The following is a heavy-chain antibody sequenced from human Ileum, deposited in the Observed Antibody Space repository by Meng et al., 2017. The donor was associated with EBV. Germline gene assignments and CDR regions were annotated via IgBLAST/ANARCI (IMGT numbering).Heavy chain of an antibody. CDR3: ARNVPGTSAYYD. V-gene: IGHV4-28*01. CDR2: IYYSGST. CDR1: GYSISSTNW. J-gene: IGHJ4*02. Sequence: VRLQESGPGLVMPSDTLSLTCAVSGYSISSTNWWGWIRQPPGKGLEWIGYIYYSGSTSYNPSLKSRVTMSVDTSKNQFSLNLNSVTAVDTAVYYCARNVPGTSAYYDWGQGTLVTVSS. D-gene: IGHD3-22*01.